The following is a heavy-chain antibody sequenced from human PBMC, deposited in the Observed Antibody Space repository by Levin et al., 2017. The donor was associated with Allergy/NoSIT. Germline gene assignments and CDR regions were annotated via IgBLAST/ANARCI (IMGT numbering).Heavy chain of an antibody. Sequence: GESLKISCKASGYTFTSYAMHWVRQAPGQRLEWMGWINAGNGNTKYSQKFQGRVTITRDTSASTAYMELSSLRSEDTAVYYCAIDLYCGGDCYHDAFDIWGQGTMVTVSS. J-gene: IGHJ3*02. CDR2: INAGNGNT. CDR3: AIDLYCGGDCYHDAFDI. V-gene: IGHV1-3*01. D-gene: IGHD2-21*02. CDR1: GYTFTSYA.